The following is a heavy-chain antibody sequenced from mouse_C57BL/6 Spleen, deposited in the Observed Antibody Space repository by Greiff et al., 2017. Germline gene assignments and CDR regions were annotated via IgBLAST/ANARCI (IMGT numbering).Heavy chain of an antibody. CDR1: GYSFTDYN. V-gene: IGHV1-39*01. Sequence: VQLQQSGPELVKPGASVTISCKASGYSFTDYNMNWVKQSNGKSLEWIGVINPNYGTTSYNQKFKGKATLTVDQSSSTAYMQLNSLTSEDSAVYYCARGAYYGNYDYAMDYWGQGTSVTVSS. CDR3: ARGAYYGNYDYAMDY. J-gene: IGHJ4*01. CDR2: INPNYGTT. D-gene: IGHD2-10*01.